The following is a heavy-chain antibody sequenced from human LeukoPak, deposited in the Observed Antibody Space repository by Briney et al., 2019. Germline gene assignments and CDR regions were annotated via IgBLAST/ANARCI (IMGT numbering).Heavy chain of an antibody. D-gene: IGHD1-26*01. CDR3: ARVVGAPRYYGMDV. Sequence: GRSLRLSCAASGFTFSSYGMHWVRQAPGKGLEWAAVICYDGSNKYYADSVKGRFTISRDNAKNSLYLQMNSLRAEDTAVYYCARVVGAPRYYGMDVWGQGTTVTVSS. J-gene: IGHJ6*02. CDR1: GFTFSSYG. CDR2: ICYDGSNK. V-gene: IGHV3-33*08.